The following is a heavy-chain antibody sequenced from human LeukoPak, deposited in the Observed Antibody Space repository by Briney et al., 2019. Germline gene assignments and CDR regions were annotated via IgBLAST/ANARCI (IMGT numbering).Heavy chain of an antibody. CDR3: AKGDGVPAAICPDY. V-gene: IGHV3-23*01. D-gene: IGHD2-2*01. CDR2: ISGSGGST. Sequence: HPGGSLRLSCAASGFTFSSYAMSWVRQAPGKGLEWVSAISGSGGSTYYADSVKGRFTISRDNSKNTLYLQMNSLRAEDTAVYYCAKGDGVPAAICPDYWGQGTLVTVSS. CDR1: GFTFSSYA. J-gene: IGHJ4*02.